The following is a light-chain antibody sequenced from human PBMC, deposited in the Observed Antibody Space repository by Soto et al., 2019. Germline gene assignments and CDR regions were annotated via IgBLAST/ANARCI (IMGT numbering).Light chain of an antibody. J-gene: IGKJ5*01. V-gene: IGKV1-12*01. CDR2: AAS. CDR1: QGISTN. Sequence: VEMGKTPSSVCASVEDRVTITCRASQGISTNLAWYQQKPGKAPKLLIYAASSLQSGVPPRFSGSGSGTDFTLTISSLQPQHFAIYYCPHANRAPLRFAQGTRLQI. CDR3: PHANRAPLR.